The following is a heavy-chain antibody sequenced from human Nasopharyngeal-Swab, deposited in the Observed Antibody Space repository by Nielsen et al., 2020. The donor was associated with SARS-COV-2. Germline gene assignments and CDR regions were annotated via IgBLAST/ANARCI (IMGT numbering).Heavy chain of an antibody. V-gene: IGHV4-34*01. D-gene: IGHD6-6*01. CDR3: ASIAARSGFGMDV. Sequence: SETLSPTCAVYGGSSSGYYCSWIRQLPGKGLEWIGEINHSGSTNYNPSLKSRVTISVDTSKNQFSLKLSSVTAADTAVYYCASIAARSGFGMDVWGQGTTVTVSS. J-gene: IGHJ6*02. CDR2: INHSGST. CDR1: GGSSSGYY.